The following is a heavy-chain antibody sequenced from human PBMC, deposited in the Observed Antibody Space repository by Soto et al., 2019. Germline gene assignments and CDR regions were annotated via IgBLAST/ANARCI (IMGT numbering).Heavy chain of an antibody. CDR1: GFTFRNYG. V-gene: IGHV3-30*18. Sequence: QVQLVESGGGVVQPGGSLRLSCAASGFTFRNYGMHWVRQAPGKGLEWVAIISYDGSNEYYADSVNGRFTISRDNSKNTLDVQRNSLRTEDTAMYHCAKDQVTEDVYYDYGFDVWGQGSPVTVSS. CDR2: ISYDGSNE. CDR3: AKDQVTEDVYYDYGFDV. J-gene: IGHJ6*02. D-gene: IGHD3-16*01.